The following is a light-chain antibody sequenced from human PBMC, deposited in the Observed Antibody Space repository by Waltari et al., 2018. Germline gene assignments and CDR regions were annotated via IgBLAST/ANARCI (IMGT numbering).Light chain of an antibody. Sequence: SYELTQPPSVSMSPGQTARIPGPGDALPNQYAYWYQQKAGQAPVVVIHKDSERPSGIPERFSGSSSGTTVTLTISEVQAEDEADYYCQSADTSGTYVVFGGGTKLTVL. J-gene: IGLJ2*01. CDR1: ALPNQY. CDR3: QSADTSGTYVV. V-gene: IGLV3-25*03. CDR2: KDS.